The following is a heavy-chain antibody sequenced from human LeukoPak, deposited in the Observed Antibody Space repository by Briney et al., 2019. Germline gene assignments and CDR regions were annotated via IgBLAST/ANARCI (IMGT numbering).Heavy chain of an antibody. D-gene: IGHD3-22*01. CDR1: GGSISSYY. J-gene: IGHJ4*02. Sequence: SETLSLTCTVSGGSISSYYWSWIRQPPGKGLEWIGYIYYSGSTNYNPSLKSRVTISVDTSKNQFSLKLSSVTAADTAVHYCGGGSSGYYFDYWGQGTLVTVSS. CDR2: IYYSGST. CDR3: GGGSSGYYFDY. V-gene: IGHV4-59*01.